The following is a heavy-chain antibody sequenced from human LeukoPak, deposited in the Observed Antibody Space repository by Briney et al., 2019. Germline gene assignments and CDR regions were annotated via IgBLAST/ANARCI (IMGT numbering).Heavy chain of an antibody. D-gene: IGHD6-19*01. Sequence: GGSLRLSCAASGFTFSSYGMHWVRQAPGKGLEWVAFIRNDGSNKYYADSVKGRFTISRDNSKNTLYLQMNSLRAEDTAVYYCAKDPALSIAVAGNSDYWGQGTLVTVSS. J-gene: IGHJ4*02. V-gene: IGHV3-30*02. CDR3: AKDPALSIAVAGNSDY. CDR2: IRNDGSNK. CDR1: GFTFSSYG.